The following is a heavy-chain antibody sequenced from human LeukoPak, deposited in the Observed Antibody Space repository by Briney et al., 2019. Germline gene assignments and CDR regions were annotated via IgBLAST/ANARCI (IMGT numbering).Heavy chain of an antibody. CDR1: GASISSYY. D-gene: IGHD6-13*01. Sequence: PSETLSLTCTVSGASISSYYWSWIRQPPGKGLEWIGYIYYSGSTNYNPSLKSRVTISVDTSKNQFSLKLSSVTAADTAVYYCARVRSLAAGTAADYFDYWGQGTLVTVSS. J-gene: IGHJ4*02. CDR3: ARVRSLAAGTAADYFDY. V-gene: IGHV4-59*01. CDR2: IYYSGST.